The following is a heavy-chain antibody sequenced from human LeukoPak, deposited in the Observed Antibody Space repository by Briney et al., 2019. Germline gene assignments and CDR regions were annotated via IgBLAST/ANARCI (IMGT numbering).Heavy chain of an antibody. CDR1: GGSISSYY. CDR2: IYYTGST. J-gene: IGHJ4*02. D-gene: IGHD3-10*01. Sequence: SETLSLTCTVSGGSISSYYWSWIRQPPGKGLEWMGYIYYTGSTNYNPSLKRRVTISIDTSKTQFSLKLSSVTAADTAVYYCASTYFGSGSYPLDYWGQGALVTVSS. CDR3: ASTYFGSGSYPLDY. V-gene: IGHV4-59*01.